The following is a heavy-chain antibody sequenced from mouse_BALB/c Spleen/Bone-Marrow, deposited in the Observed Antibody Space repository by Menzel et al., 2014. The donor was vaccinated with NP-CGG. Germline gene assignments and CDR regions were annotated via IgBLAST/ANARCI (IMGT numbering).Heavy chain of an antibody. CDR2: INPSNGRT. CDR1: GYTFTSYW. CDR3: ARNYGNTDY. Sequence: QVPLQPSGAELVKPGASVKLSCKASGYTFTSYWMHWVKQRPGQGLEWIGEINPSNGRTNYNEKFKTKATLIVDKSSSTAYMQLSSLTSEDSAVYYCARNYGNTDYWGQGTTLTVSS. J-gene: IGHJ2*01. D-gene: IGHD2-1*01. V-gene: IGHV1S81*02.